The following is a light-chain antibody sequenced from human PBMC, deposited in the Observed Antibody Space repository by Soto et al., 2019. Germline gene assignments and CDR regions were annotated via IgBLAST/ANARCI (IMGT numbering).Light chain of an antibody. V-gene: IGKV3-11*01. CDR3: QQRSNWPPVT. J-gene: IGKJ4*01. CDR2: DAS. Sequence: EIVLTQSPATLSLSPGERATLSCRASQSVSSYLLWYQQKPGQTPRLLIYDASNRATGIPARFSGSGSGTDFTLTISSLEPEDFGVYYCQQRSNWPPVTFGGGTKVDI. CDR1: QSVSSY.